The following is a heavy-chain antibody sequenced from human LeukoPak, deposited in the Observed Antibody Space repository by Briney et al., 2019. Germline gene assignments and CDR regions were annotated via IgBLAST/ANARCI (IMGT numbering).Heavy chain of an antibody. V-gene: IGHV3-23*01. Sequence: GGSLRLSCAASGFTFSNYAMSWVRQAPGKGLEWVSGISGSGGSTNYADSVKGRFTISRDNPKNTLYLQMNSLRAEDTAIYYCAKDYSSSWYYFDYWGQGTLVTVSS. CDR1: GFTFSNYA. D-gene: IGHD6-13*01. CDR2: ISGSGGST. J-gene: IGHJ4*02. CDR3: AKDYSSSWYYFDY.